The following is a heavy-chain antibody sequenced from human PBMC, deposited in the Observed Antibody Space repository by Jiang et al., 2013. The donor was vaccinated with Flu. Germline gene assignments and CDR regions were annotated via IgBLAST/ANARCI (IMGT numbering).Heavy chain of an antibody. CDR1: GFTFSSYG. V-gene: IGHV3-33*01. CDR2: IWYNGINK. Sequence: VQLVESGGGVVQPGRSLRLSCAASGFTFSSYGMHWVRQTPGKGLEWVAVIWYNGINKNYLDSLKGRFIISRSNSRNTLYLQMNSLRAEDTAVYYCVRDVDYSSGSPSRSFDLVGPRDNGHRLF. J-gene: IGHJ3*01. D-gene: IGHD3-10*01. CDR3: VRDVDYSSGSPSRSFDL.